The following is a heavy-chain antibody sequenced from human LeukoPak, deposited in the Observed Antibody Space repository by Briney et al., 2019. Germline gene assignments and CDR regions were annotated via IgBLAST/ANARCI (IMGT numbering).Heavy chain of an antibody. D-gene: IGHD2-2*01. CDR3: ARVSVPAAKWDAFDI. CDR1: VYTFTSYD. Sequence: GASVKVSCKSSVYTFTSYDINWVRQATGQGLEWMGWMNPNSGGTNYAQKFQGRVTMTRDTSISTAYMELSRLRSDDTAVYYCARVSVPAAKWDAFDIWGQGTMVTVSS. V-gene: IGHV1-2*02. CDR2: MNPNSGGT. J-gene: IGHJ3*02.